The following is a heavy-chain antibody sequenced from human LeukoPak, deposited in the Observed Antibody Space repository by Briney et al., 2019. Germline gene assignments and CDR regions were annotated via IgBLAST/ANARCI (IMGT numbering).Heavy chain of an antibody. D-gene: IGHD6-19*01. V-gene: IGHV1-69*04. CDR3: ARDGGYSSGWYGVY. Sequence: SVKVPCKASGGTFSSYAISWVRQALGQGLEWMGRIIPILGIANYAQKFQGRVTITADKSTSTAYMELSSLRSEDTAVYYCARDGGYSSGWYGVYWGQGTLVTVSS. CDR1: GGTFSSYA. CDR2: IIPILGIA. J-gene: IGHJ4*02.